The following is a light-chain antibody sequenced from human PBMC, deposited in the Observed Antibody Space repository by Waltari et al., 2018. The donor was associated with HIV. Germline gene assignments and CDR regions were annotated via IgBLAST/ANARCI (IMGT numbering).Light chain of an antibody. CDR2: RNN. V-gene: IGLV10-54*01. J-gene: IGLJ3*02. CDR1: SNNVGNKG. CDR3: TAWDSSLSAWV. Sequence: QAGLTQPPSVSKGLRQTATLTCTGNSNNVGNKGAAWLQQHQDHPPKLLSCRNNNRPSGISERFSASRSGDTAFLTITGLQPEDEADYYCTAWDSSLSAWVFGGGTKLTVL.